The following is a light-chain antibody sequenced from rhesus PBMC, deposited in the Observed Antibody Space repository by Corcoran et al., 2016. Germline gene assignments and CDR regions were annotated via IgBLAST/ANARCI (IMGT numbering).Light chain of an antibody. CDR2: AAS. J-gene: IGKJ4*01. Sequence: DIQMTQSPSSLSASVGDRVTITCRASQGISSYLAWYQQKPGKAPKLLIYAASTLQSGVPSRFSGSGSGTDFTLTFSSLQPDDFATYYCQQHNSYPLTFGGGTKVELK. V-gene: IGKV1-25*01. CDR3: QQHNSYPLT. CDR1: QGISSY.